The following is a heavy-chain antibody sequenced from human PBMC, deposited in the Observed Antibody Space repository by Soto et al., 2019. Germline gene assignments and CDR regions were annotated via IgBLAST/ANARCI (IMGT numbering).Heavy chain of an antibody. V-gene: IGHV3-23*01. CDR3: ARDVGLDSDDFFAY. J-gene: IGHJ4*02. Sequence: SLRLSCTASGFTFSSYGMGWVRQAPGKGLQWVSTIRGDGGQTHYTDSVKGRFSISRDNSKNTVYLQMDSLRAEDTAMYFCARDVGLDSDDFFAYWGQGTQVTVSS. CDR1: GFTFSSYG. CDR2: IRGDGGQT. D-gene: IGHD3-9*01.